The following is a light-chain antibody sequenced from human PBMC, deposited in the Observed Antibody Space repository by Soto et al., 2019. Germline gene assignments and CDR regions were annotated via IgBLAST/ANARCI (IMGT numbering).Light chain of an antibody. Sequence: QSVLTQPPSVSGAPGQRVTISCTGSSSNIGAGYDVHWYQQLPGTAPKLLIYGNSNRPSGVPDRFSGSKSGTSASLAITGLLAEDEADYYCQSYDSSLSGRVVFGGGTKVTVL. CDR2: GNS. V-gene: IGLV1-40*01. J-gene: IGLJ2*01. CDR3: QSYDSSLSGRVV. CDR1: SSNIGAGYD.